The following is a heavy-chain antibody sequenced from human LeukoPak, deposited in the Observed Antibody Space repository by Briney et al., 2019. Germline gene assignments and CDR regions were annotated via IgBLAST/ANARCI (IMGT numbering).Heavy chain of an antibody. Sequence: ASVTVSCTASGYTFTSYDINWVRQATGQGLEWMGWMNPNSGNTGYAQKFQGRVTMTRNTSISTAYVELSSLRSEDTAVYYCARGRNGASYYDFWSGYYLSFWFDPWGQGTLVTVSS. CDR2: MNPNSGNT. J-gene: IGHJ5*02. CDR1: GYTFTSYD. D-gene: IGHD3-3*01. CDR3: ARGRNGASYYDFWSGYYLSFWFDP. V-gene: IGHV1-8*01.